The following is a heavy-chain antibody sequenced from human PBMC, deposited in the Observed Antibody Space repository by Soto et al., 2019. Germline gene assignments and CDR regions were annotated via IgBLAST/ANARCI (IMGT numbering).Heavy chain of an antibody. CDR1: GGSFGGYY. Sequence: SETLSLTCAVYGGSFGGYYWSWIRQPPGKGLEWIGEINHSGSTNYNPSLKSRVTISVDTSKNQFSLKLSSVTAADTAVYYCARGPVTMVRGVGYYFDYWGQGTLVTVSS. CDR3: ARGPVTMVRGVGYYFDY. CDR2: INHSGST. D-gene: IGHD3-10*01. V-gene: IGHV4-34*01. J-gene: IGHJ4*02.